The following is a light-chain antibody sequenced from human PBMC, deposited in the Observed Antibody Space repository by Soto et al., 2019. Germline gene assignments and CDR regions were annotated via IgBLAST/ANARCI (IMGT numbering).Light chain of an antibody. CDR3: SSYTSSSTVV. CDR1: SSDVGGYNY. J-gene: IGLJ3*02. CDR2: DVS. Sequence: QSAQTQPASVSGSPGQSITISCTGTSSDVGGYNYVSWYQQHPGKAPKLMIYDVSYRPSGVSNRFSGSKSGNTASLTISGLQAEDEADYYCSSYTSSSTVVFGGGTKLTVL. V-gene: IGLV2-14*01.